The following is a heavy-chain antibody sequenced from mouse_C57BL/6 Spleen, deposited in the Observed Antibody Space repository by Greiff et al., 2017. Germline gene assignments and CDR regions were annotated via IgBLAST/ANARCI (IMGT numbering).Heavy chain of an antibody. V-gene: IGHV5-4*01. D-gene: IGHD1-1*01. Sequence: EVKLVESGGGLVKPGGSLKLSCAASGFTFSSYAMSWVRQTPEKRLEWVATISDGGSYTYYPDNVKGRFTISRDNAKNNLYLQMSHLKSEDTAMYYCAREHYGSSYWFAYWGQGTLVTVSA. J-gene: IGHJ3*01. CDR1: GFTFSSYA. CDR3: AREHYGSSYWFAY. CDR2: ISDGGSYT.